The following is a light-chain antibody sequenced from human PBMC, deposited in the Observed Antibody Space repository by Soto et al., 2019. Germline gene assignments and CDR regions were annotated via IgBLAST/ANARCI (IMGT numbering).Light chain of an antibody. CDR3: LQHNSYPRT. Sequence: DIQMTQSPSTLSGSVGDRVTITCRASQTISSWLAWYQQKPGKAPKLLIYKASTLNRGVPSRFSGSGSGTEFTLTISSLQPEDFATYYCLQHNSYPRTFGQGTKVDIK. CDR1: QTISSW. V-gene: IGKV1-5*03. J-gene: IGKJ1*01. CDR2: KAS.